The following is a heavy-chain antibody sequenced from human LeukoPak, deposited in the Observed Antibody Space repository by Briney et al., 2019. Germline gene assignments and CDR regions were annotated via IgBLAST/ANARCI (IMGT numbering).Heavy chain of an antibody. CDR2: INGRGATT. V-gene: IGHV3-23*01. CDR1: GFTFSSNA. CDR3: AKAPATGEGYYYYYMDV. J-gene: IGHJ6*03. D-gene: IGHD7-27*01. Sequence: GGSLRLSCAASGFASGFTFSSNAVSWVRQAPGKGLEWVASINGRGATTYYADSVKGRFTISRDNSKNTLYLQMNSLRADDTAVYSCAKAPATGEGYYYYYMDVWGKGTTVTVSS.